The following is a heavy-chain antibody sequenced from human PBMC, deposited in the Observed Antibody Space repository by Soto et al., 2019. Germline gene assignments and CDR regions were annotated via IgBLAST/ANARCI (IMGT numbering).Heavy chain of an antibody. CDR3: ARDARITIFGGPRNNWFDP. CDR1: GYTFTSYY. D-gene: IGHD3-3*01. J-gene: IGHJ5*02. V-gene: IGHV1-46*01. CDR2: INPSGGST. Sequence: GASVKVSCKASGYTFTSYYMHWVRQAPGQGLEWMGIINPSGGSTSYAQKFQGRVTMTRDTSTSTVYMELSSLRSEDTAVYYCARDARITIFGGPRNNWFDPWGQGTLVTVSS.